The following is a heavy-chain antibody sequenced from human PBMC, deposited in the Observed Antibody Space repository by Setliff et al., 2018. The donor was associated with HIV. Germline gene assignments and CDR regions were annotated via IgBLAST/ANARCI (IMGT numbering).Heavy chain of an antibody. Sequence: SETLSLTCAVSGGSISSGNWWSWVRQPPGKRLEWIGEIYHSGITNYNPSLKSRVTISVDKSKNQFSLKLTYVTAADTAVYYCARVATGGYSNNWGPRQLDVWGQGTTVTVS. CDR2: IYHSGIT. CDR3: ARVATGGYSNNWGPRQLDV. V-gene: IGHV4-4*02. CDR1: GGSISSGNW. D-gene: IGHD6-13*01. J-gene: IGHJ6*02.